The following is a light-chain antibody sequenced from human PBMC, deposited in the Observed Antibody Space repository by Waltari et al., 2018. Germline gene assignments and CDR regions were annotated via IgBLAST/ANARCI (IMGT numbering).Light chain of an antibody. V-gene: IGLV1-44*01. CDR1: RSNIGSNT. Sequence: QSVLTQPPSASGTPGQWVTIYCSGSRSNIGSNTVNWYQQLPGTAPKLLIYSNNQRPSGVPDRFSGSKSGTSASLAISGLQSEDEADYYCAAWDDSLNGPVFGGGTKLTVL. CDR3: AAWDDSLNGPV. J-gene: IGLJ3*02. CDR2: SNN.